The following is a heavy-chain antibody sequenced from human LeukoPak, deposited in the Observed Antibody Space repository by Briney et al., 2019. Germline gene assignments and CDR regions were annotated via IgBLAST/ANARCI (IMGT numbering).Heavy chain of an antibody. CDR3: ARDQVLRYGSGSYFDY. V-gene: IGHV1-46*01. J-gene: IGHJ4*02. CDR1: GYTFTSYY. Sequence: ASVKVSCEASGYTFTSYYMRWVRQAPGQGLEWMGIISPSGGSTSYARKFQGRVTMTRDMSTSTVYMELSSLRSEDTAVYYCARDQVLRYGSGSYFDYWGQGTLVTVSS. CDR2: ISPSGGST. D-gene: IGHD3-10*01.